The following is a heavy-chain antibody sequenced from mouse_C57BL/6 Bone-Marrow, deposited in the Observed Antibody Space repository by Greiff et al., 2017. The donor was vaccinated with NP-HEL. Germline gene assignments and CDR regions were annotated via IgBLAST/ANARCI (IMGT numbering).Heavy chain of an antibody. Sequence: VQLQQSGAELVRPGASVKLSCTASGFNLKDDYMPWVKQRPEQGLEWIGWIDPENGDTEYASKFQGKATITADTSSNTAYLQLSSLTSEDTAVYYCTTDDYYWYFDVWGTGTTVTVSS. J-gene: IGHJ1*03. CDR1: GFNLKDDY. CDR2: IDPENGDT. V-gene: IGHV14-4*01. D-gene: IGHD2-4*01. CDR3: TTDDYYWYFDV.